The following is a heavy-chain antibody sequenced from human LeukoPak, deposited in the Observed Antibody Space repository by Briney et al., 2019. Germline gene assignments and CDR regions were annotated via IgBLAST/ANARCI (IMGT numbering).Heavy chain of an antibody. CDR3: ARPGRQDAYNGHYWYFDL. CDR2: VSYSGRT. CDR1: GGSITIYY. Sequence: PSETLSLTCTVSGGSITIYYWNWIREPPGKDLECIGRVSYSGRTHYSSALKSRVTISVDTSKNQFSLNLRSVTAADTAVYYCARPGRQDAYNGHYWYFDLWGRGTLVTVSS. D-gene: IGHD5-24*01. V-gene: IGHV4-59*01. J-gene: IGHJ2*01.